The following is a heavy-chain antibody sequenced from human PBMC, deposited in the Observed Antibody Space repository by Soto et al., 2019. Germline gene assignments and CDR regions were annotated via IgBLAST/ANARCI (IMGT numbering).Heavy chain of an antibody. J-gene: IGHJ3*02. CDR1: GYTFTSYD. Sequence: ASVXVSCKASGYTFTSYDINWVRQATGQGLEWMGWMNPNSGNTGYAQKFQGRVTMTRNTSISTAYMELSSLRSEDTAVYYCAIILNPGPGTNAFDIWGQGTMVTVSS. D-gene: IGHD1-7*01. V-gene: IGHV1-8*01. CDR3: AIILNPGPGTNAFDI. CDR2: MNPNSGNT.